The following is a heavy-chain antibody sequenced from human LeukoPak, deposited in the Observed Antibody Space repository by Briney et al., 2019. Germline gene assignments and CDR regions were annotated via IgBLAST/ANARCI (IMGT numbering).Heavy chain of an antibody. J-gene: IGHJ4*02. Sequence: GSLRLSCTTSGFNFRAYWMSWVRQAPGKGLEWVANIKQDGSEKYYVDSVKGRFTISRDNAKNSLYLQMNSLRAEDTAVYYCARDPRGETAFQTDYWGQGTLVTVSS. D-gene: IGHD5-24*01. CDR3: ARDPRGETAFQTDY. V-gene: IGHV3-7*01. CDR2: IKQDGSEK. CDR1: GFNFRAYW.